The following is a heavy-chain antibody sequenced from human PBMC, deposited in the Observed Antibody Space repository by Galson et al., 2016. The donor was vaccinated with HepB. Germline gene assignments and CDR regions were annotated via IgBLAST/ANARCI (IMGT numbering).Heavy chain of an antibody. CDR1: GFSLSTSAVG. Sequence: PALVKPTQTLTLTCSFSGFSLSTSAVGVGWIRQPPGKALEWLALIYWDDDKRYSPSLKSRLTITKDTSKNQVVLTMTNVDPVDTATYYCARYLGYCTSTSCYTGGFHSGFDYWGQGTLVTVSS. J-gene: IGHJ4*02. V-gene: IGHV2-5*02. CDR2: IYWDDDK. D-gene: IGHD2-2*02. CDR3: ARYLGYCTSTSCYTGGFHSGFDY.